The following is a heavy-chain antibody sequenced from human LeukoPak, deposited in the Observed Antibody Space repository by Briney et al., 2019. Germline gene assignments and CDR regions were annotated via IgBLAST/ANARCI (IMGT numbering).Heavy chain of an antibody. V-gene: IGHV3-74*01. CDR3: ARDLNYYDSSGYVGDAFDI. CDR1: GFTFSSYW. CDR2: INNDGSTT. Sequence: GGSLRLSCAASGFTFSSYWMHWVRQVPGKGLVWVSRINNDGSTTTYADSVKGRFTISRDNAKNTLSLQMSSLRAEDTAVYYCARDLNYYDSSGYVGDAFDIWGQGTMVTVSS. J-gene: IGHJ3*02. D-gene: IGHD3-22*01.